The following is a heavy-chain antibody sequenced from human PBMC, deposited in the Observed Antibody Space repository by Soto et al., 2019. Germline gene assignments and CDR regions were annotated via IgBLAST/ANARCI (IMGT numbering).Heavy chain of an antibody. CDR1: GFSFSSDG. CDR3: AKRYYYGGSGPYGMDV. V-gene: IGHV3-23*01. D-gene: IGHD3-22*01. J-gene: IGHJ6*02. CDR2: ISASGGST. Sequence: PGGSLRLSCAASGFSFSSDGMSWVRQAPGKGLVWVSSISASGGSTYYADSVKGRFSISRDNSKNTLYLQMNRLRGEDTAVYYCAKRYYYGGSGPYGMDVWGQGTTVTVSS.